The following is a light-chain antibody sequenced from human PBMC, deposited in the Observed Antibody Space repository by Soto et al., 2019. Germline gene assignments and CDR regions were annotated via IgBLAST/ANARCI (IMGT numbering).Light chain of an antibody. CDR1: QTVTSN. V-gene: IGKV3-11*01. CDR2: DVS. CDR3: QQRTTWPPSFA. Sequence: EIVLTQSPATLSLSPGERATLSCRTSQTVTSNFAWYQQKPGQTPRLLIYDVSTRATGIPARCSGSGSGTDFTLTISSLEPEDFAVYYWQQRTTWPPSFAFGPGTKVDIK. J-gene: IGKJ3*01.